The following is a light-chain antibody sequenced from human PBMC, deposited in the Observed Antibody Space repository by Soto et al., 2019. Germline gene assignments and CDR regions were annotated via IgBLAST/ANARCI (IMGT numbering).Light chain of an antibody. CDR1: QSVFSN. Sequence: EIVMTQSPVTLSVSPGERVTLSCRASQSVFSNLAWYQQRPGQAPRLLIYGASNRATGIPARFSGSGSGTEFTLTISSLQSEDFAVYYCQQCNSWPLTFGQGTKLEIK. V-gene: IGKV3-15*01. J-gene: IGKJ1*01. CDR2: GAS. CDR3: QQCNSWPLT.